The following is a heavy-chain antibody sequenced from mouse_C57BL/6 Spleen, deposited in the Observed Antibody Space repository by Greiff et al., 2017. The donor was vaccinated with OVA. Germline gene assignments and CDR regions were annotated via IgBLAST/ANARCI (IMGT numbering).Heavy chain of an antibody. CDR3: VRGVGYITTGVAPFDY. CDR1: GYTFTGYW. D-gene: IGHD1-1*01. J-gene: IGHJ2*01. CDR2: ILPGSGST. Sequence: VQVVESGAELMKPGASVKLSCKATGYTFTGYWIEWVKQRPGHGLEWIGEILPGSGSTNYNEKFKGKATFTADKSSNTADMQLSSLTSEDSAISSSVRGVGYITTGVAPFDYWGQGTTLTVSS. V-gene: IGHV1-9*01.